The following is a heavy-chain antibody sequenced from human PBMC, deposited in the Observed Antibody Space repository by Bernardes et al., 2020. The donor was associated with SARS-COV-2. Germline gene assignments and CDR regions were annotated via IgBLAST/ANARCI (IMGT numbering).Heavy chain of an antibody. V-gene: IGHV4-61*02. CDR2: IYTSGST. Sequence: SETLSLTCTVSGGSISSGSYYWSWIRQPAGKGLEWIGRIYTSGSTNYNPSLKSRVTISVDTSKNQFSLKLSSVTAADTAVYYCARGVAAAGLYYYYYGMDGWGQGTTVTVSS. D-gene: IGHD6-13*01. CDR1: GGSISSGSYY. CDR3: ARGVAAAGLYYYYYGMDG. J-gene: IGHJ6*02.